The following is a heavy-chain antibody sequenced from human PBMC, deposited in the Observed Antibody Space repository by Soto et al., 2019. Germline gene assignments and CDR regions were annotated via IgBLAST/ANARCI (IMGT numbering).Heavy chain of an antibody. CDR3: ARRDSSGWYYYYYGMDV. J-gene: IGHJ6*02. V-gene: IGHV1-8*01. Sequence: GASVKVSCKASGYTFTSYDINWVRQATGQGLEWMGWMNPNSGNTGYAQKFRGRVTMARNTSISTAYMELSSLRSEDTAVYYCARRDSSGWYYYYYGMDVWGQGTTVTVSS. CDR2: MNPNSGNT. D-gene: IGHD6-19*01. CDR1: GYTFTSYD.